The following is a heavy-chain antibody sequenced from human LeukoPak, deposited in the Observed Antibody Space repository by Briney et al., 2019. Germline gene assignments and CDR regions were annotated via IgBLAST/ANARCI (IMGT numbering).Heavy chain of an antibody. Sequence: GRSLRLSCAASGFTFSSYGMHWVRQAPGKGLEWVAVIWYDGSNKYYADSVKGRFTISRDNSKNTLYLQMNSLRAEDTAVYYCARGYSGYDSSMRYWGQGTLLTVSS. CDR2: IWYDGSNK. D-gene: IGHD5-12*01. J-gene: IGHJ4*02. CDR3: ARGYSGYDSSMRY. CDR1: GFTFSSYG. V-gene: IGHV3-33*01.